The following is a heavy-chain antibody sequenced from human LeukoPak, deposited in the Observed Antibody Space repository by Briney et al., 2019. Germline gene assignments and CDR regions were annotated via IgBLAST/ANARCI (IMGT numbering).Heavy chain of an antibody. J-gene: IGHJ4*02. CDR3: ARHEYSYGYQYYFDY. CDR2: IFYSGST. V-gene: IGHV4-59*08. D-gene: IGHD5-18*01. CDR1: GASISSYY. Sequence: SETLSLTCTVSGASISSYYWSWIRQPPGKGLEWIGYIFYSGSTLYNPTLQSRVTISVDTSKNQFSLKLSSVTAADTAVYYCARHEYSYGYQYYFDYWGRGTLVTVSS.